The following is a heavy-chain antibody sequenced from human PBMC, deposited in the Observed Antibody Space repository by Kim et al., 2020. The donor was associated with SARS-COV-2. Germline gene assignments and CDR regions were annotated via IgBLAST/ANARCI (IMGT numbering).Heavy chain of an antibody. Sequence: YIDYADSVKGRFTIARDHANNSLYLQMSSLRAEDTAVYYCARDVYYGMDVWGQGTTVTVSS. J-gene: IGHJ6*02. V-gene: IGHV3-21*01. CDR2: YI. CDR3: ARDVYYGMDV.